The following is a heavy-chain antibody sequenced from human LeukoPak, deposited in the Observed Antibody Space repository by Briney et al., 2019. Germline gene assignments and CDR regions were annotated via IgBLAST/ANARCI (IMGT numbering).Heavy chain of an antibody. V-gene: IGHV1-2*02. D-gene: IGHD1-26*01. CDR2: LNPSSGDT. J-gene: IGHJ6*02. Sequence: ASVKVSCKASLYIFTGYYVHWVRQAPGQGLEWMGWLNPSSGDTKYAQKFQGRVTMTRDTSISTAYMELIRLRSDDTAVYYCARGLSFMDVWGQGTTATVSS. CDR1: LYIFTGYY. CDR3: ARGLSFMDV.